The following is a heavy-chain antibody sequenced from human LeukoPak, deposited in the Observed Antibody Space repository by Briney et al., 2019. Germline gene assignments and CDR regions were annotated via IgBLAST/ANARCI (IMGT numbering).Heavy chain of an antibody. CDR2: ISGSGGGT. V-gene: IGHV3-23*01. J-gene: IGHJ1*01. Sequence: GGSLRLSCAASGFTFSTYAMSWVRQAAGKGLEWVSLISGSGGGTYYADSVKGRFTISRDNSKNTLYLQMNSLRAEDTAVYYCAKDLGRLVVPAANFQHWGQGILVTVSS. CDR3: AKDLGRLVVPAANFQH. CDR1: GFTFSTYA. D-gene: IGHD2-2*01.